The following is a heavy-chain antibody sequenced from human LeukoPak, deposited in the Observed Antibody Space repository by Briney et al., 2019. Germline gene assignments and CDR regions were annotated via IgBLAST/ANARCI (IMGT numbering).Heavy chain of an antibody. V-gene: IGHV4-39*01. D-gene: IGHD3-10*01. CDR3: SSVDRGWFGIGDF. CDR2: VSYSGTT. Sequence: PSETLSLTCTVSGGAISGGSYYWAWIRQPPGKGLEWIGTVSYSGTTYYKLSLKSRVTISIDTSKNQFSLKLGSVTAADTAVYYCSSVDRGWFGIGDFWGQGTLVTVSS. CDR1: GGAISGGSYY. J-gene: IGHJ4*02.